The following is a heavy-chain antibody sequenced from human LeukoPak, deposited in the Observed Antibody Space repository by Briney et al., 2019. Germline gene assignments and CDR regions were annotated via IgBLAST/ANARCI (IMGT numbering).Heavy chain of an antibody. CDR1: GGSLSGYY. J-gene: IGHJ5*02. CDR2: INHSGST. CDR3: ARTQWLVRNWFDP. D-gene: IGHD6-19*01. Sequence: PSETLSLTCAVYGGSLSGYYWSWIRQPPGKGLEWVGEINHSGSTNYNPSLKSRVTISVDTSKNQFTLKPSSVTAADTAVYYCARTQWLVRNWFDPWGQGTLVTVSS. V-gene: IGHV4-34*01.